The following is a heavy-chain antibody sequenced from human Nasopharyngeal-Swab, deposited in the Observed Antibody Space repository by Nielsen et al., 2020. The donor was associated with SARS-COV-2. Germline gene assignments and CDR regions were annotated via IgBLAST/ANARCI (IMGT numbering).Heavy chain of an antibody. Sequence: WIRQPPGKGLEWVSYISSSSTTIYYADSVKGRFTISRDNAKNSLSLQMNSLRAEDTAVYYCVGGGYSSSWYGGDYWGQGTLVIVSS. CDR2: ISSSSTTI. D-gene: IGHD6-13*01. V-gene: IGHV3-48*04. CDR3: VGGGYSSSWYGGDY. J-gene: IGHJ4*02.